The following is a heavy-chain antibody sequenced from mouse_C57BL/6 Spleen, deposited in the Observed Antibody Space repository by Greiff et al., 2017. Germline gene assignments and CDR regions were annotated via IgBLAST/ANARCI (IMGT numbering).Heavy chain of an antibody. CDR2: IYPGDGDT. D-gene: IGHD2-4*01. J-gene: IGHJ3*01. Sequence: VQLQQSGPELVKPGASVKISCKASGYAFSSSWMNWVKQRPGKGLEWIGRIYPGDGDTNYNGKFKGKATLTADKSSSTAYMQLSSLTSEDSAVYFCARTGDYDRLAYWGQGTLVTVSA. CDR3: ARTGDYDRLAY. V-gene: IGHV1-82*01. CDR1: GYAFSSSW.